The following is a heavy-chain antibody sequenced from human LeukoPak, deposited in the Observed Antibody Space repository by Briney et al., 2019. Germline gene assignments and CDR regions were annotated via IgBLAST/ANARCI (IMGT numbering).Heavy chain of an antibody. V-gene: IGHV1-69*05. D-gene: IGHD3-10*01. CDR1: VGTFSSYA. Sequence: SVKVSCKASVGTFSSYAISWVRQAPGQGLEWMGRIIPIFGTANYAQKFQGRVTITTDESTSTAYMELSSLRSEDTAVYYCASVLWFGELLSPYLDYWGQGTLVTVSS. CDR3: ASVLWFGELLSPYLDY. CDR2: IIPIFGTA. J-gene: IGHJ4*02.